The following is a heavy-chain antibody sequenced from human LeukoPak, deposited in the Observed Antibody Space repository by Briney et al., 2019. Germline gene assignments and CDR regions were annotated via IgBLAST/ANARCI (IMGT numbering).Heavy chain of an antibody. Sequence: GGSLRLSCAASGFTFSHYGMHWVRQTPGAGLEWVAVIWSDGSDKYYAKSVKGRFTISRDNSKNSLFLQMNSLRAEDTAVYYCATYSSSPHFDYYYMDVWGKGTTVTVSS. CDR3: ATYSSSPHFDYYYMDV. CDR1: GFTFSHYG. V-gene: IGHV3-33*01. J-gene: IGHJ6*03. D-gene: IGHD6-13*01. CDR2: IWSDGSDK.